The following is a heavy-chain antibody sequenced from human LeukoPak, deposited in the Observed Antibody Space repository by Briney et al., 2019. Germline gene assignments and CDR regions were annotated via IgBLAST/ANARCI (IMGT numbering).Heavy chain of an antibody. V-gene: IGHV3-66*01. CDR2: IYSGGST. Sequence: GGSLRLSCAASGFTVSSNYMSWVRQAPGKGLEWVSVIYSGGSTYYADSVKGRFTIFRDNSKNTLYLQMNSLRAEDTAVYYCARGGWYGDYDYFDYWGQGTLVTVSS. CDR1: GFTVSSNY. D-gene: IGHD4-17*01. J-gene: IGHJ4*02. CDR3: ARGGWYGDYDYFDY.